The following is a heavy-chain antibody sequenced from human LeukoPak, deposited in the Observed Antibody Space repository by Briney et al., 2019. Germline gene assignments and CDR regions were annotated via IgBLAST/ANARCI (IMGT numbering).Heavy chain of an antibody. J-gene: IGHJ4*02. Sequence: AGGSLRLSCAASGFTFSDYYMSWIRQAPGKGLEWVSYISRSSSYTNYADSVKGRFTISRDNAKNSLYLQMNSLRAEDTAVYYCARDFVDTAMADWGQGTLVTVSS. CDR1: GFTFSDYY. V-gene: IGHV3-11*05. CDR2: ISRSSSYT. CDR3: ARDFVDTAMAD. D-gene: IGHD5-18*01.